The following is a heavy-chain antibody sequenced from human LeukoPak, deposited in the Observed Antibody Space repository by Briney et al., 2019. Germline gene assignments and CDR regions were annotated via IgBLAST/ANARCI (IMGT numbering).Heavy chain of an antibody. Sequence: GGSLRLSCASSVFTVSSNYMNSLRQAPGKGLEWVSVIYSGGSTYYADSVKGRFTISRDNSKNTLYLQMNSLRAEDTAVYYCARESVCRQYSTSWYDFDYWGQGTLVTVSS. CDR3: ARESVCRQYSTSWYDFDY. J-gene: IGHJ4*02. V-gene: IGHV3-66*01. CDR2: IYSGGST. D-gene: IGHD6-13*01. CDR1: VFTVSSNY.